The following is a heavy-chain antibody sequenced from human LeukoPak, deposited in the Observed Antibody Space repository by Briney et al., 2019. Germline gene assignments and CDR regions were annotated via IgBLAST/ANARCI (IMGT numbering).Heavy chain of an antibody. CDR1: GFTVSSNY. V-gene: IGHV3-53*01. D-gene: IGHD3-22*01. CDR3: ARVGSSDINYYDSSGYYPDY. CDR2: IYSGGST. J-gene: IGHJ4*02. Sequence: RGSLRLSCAASGFTVSSNYMSWVRQAPGKGLEWVSVIYSGGSTYYADSVKGRFTISRDNSKNTLYLQMNSLRAEDTAVYYCARVGSSDINYYDSSGYYPDYWGQGTLVTVSS.